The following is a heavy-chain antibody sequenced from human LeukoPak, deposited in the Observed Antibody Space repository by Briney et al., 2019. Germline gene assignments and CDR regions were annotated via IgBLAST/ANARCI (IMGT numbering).Heavy chain of an antibody. Sequence: SETLSLTCTVSGGSISSYYWSWIRQPPGKGLEWIGYIYYSGSTNYNPSLKSRVTISVDTSKNQFSLKLSSVTAADTAVHYCARRMTTVVKALGYWGQGTLVTVSS. J-gene: IGHJ4*02. D-gene: IGHD4-23*01. CDR2: IYYSGST. CDR3: ARRMTTVVKALGY. V-gene: IGHV4-59*12. CDR1: GGSISSYY.